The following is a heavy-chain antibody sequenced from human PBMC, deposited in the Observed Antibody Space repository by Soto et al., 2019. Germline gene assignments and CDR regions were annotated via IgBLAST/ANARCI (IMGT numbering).Heavy chain of an antibody. D-gene: IGHD6-13*01. V-gene: IGHV3-23*01. CDR3: ATSQMRSSSWYSR. J-gene: IGHJ4*02. CDR2: ISAGGGST. Sequence: GGSLRLSCAASGFTFSSYAMSWVRQAPGKGLEWVSGISAGGGSTYYADSVKGRFTISRDNSKNTLYLQMNSLRAEDTAVFYCATSQMRSSSWYSRWGQGILATVSS. CDR1: GFTFSSYA.